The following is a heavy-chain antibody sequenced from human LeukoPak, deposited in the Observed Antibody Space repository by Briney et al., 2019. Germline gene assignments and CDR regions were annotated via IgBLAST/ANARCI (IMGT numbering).Heavy chain of an antibody. CDR2: ISSSGSTI. CDR1: GFTFSSYE. D-gene: IGHD3-22*01. CDR3: ARDQYYDSSGYDY. J-gene: IGHJ4*02. Sequence: GGSLRLSCAASGFTFSSYEMNWVRQAPGKGLEWVSYISSSGSTIYYADSVKGRFTISRDNAKNSLYLQMNSLRAEDTAVYYCARDQYYDSSGYDYWGQGTLVTVSS. V-gene: IGHV3-48*03.